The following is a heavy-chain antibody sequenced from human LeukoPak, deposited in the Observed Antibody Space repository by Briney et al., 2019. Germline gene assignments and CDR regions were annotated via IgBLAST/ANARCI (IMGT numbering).Heavy chain of an antibody. Sequence: PGGSLRLSCEASGFTFSSYSMNWVRQAPGKGLEWVSAISGSGGSTYYADSVKGRFTISRDNSKNTLYLQMNSLRAEDTAVYYCAKDRGKSLVVIIDYWGQGTLVTVSS. J-gene: IGHJ4*02. D-gene: IGHD3-22*01. CDR3: AKDRGKSLVVIIDY. CDR1: GFTFSSYS. CDR2: ISGSGGST. V-gene: IGHV3-23*01.